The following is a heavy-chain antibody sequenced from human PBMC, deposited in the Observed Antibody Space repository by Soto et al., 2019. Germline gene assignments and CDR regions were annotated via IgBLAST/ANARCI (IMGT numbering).Heavy chain of an antibody. Sequence: SETLSLTCTVSGASISGYHWSWIRQFPGKGLECLGYISYSGATNYNPSLKSRVTMSIDTSKNQFSLHLNSVTAADTAVYYCARDRHNNCFDPWGQGTLVTVSS. D-gene: IGHD6-6*01. J-gene: IGHJ5*02. CDR1: GASISGYH. V-gene: IGHV4-4*08. CDR3: ARDRHNNCFDP. CDR2: ISYSGAT.